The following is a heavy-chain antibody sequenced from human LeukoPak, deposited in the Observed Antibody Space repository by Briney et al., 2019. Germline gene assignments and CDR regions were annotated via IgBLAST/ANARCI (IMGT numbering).Heavy chain of an antibody. CDR1: GGSISSGDYY. J-gene: IGHJ5*02. V-gene: IGHV4-31*03. Sequence: SETLSLPCTVAGGSISSGDYYWSWFRQHPGKGLEWIGYIYYSGSTYYNPSLKSRVTISVDTSKNQFSLQLGSVTAADTAVYYCARDRSGYGHLFDPWGQGTLVTVSP. D-gene: IGHD3-3*01. CDR2: IYYSGST. CDR3: ARDRSGYGHLFDP.